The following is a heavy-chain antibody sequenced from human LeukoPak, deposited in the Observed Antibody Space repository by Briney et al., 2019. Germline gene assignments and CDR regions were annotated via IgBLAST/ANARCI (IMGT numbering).Heavy chain of an antibody. D-gene: IGHD2-15*01. CDR3: PRPKGSCSGGSCYSAYYFEY. Sequence: ASVKVSCKASGYTFTNYYMHWMRQAPGQGLEWMGLMNTNGSSTSYAQKFQGRVTMTSDTSTSTVYMELSSLRSEDTAVYFCPRPKGSCSGGSCYSAYYFEYWGQGPLVTVSS. V-gene: IGHV1-46*01. CDR2: MNTNGSST. CDR1: GYTFTNYY. J-gene: IGHJ4*02.